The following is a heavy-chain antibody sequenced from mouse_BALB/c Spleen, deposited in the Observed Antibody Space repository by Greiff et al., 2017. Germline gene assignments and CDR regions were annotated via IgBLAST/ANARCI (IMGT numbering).Heavy chain of an antibody. J-gene: IGHJ4*01. CDR2: ISYSGST. CDR3: ARLSNYDYAMDY. CDR1: GDSITSGY. V-gene: IGHV3-8*02. Sequence: EVKVVESGPSLVKPSQTLSLTCSVTGDSITSGYWNWIRKFPGNKLEYMGYISYSGSTYYNPSLKSRISITRDTSKNQYYLQLNSVTTEDTATYYCARLSNYDYAMDYWGQGTSVTVSS. D-gene: IGHD2-5*01.